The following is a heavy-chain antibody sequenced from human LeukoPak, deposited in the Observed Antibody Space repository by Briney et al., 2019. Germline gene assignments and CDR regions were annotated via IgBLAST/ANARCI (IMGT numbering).Heavy chain of an antibody. CDR3: AKGGDVVVVAATAAVY. CDR2: ISGSGGST. J-gene: IGHJ4*02. D-gene: IGHD2-15*01. CDR1: GFTFSSYA. Sequence: GGSLRLSCAASGFTFSSYAMSWVRQAPGKGLGWVSAISGSGGSTYYADSVKGRFTISRDNSKNTLYLQMNSLRAEDTAVYYCAKGGDVVVVAATAAVYWGQGTLVTVSS. V-gene: IGHV3-23*01.